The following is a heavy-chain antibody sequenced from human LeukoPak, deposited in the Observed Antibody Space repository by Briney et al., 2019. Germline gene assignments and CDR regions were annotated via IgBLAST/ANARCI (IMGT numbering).Heavy chain of an antibody. J-gene: IGHJ3*02. D-gene: IGHD2-15*01. CDR1: GFTFSTYW. CDR3: ARATLLLNDAFDI. CDR2: IKPDGSQI. V-gene: IGHV3-7*01. Sequence: GGSLRLSCAASGFTFSTYWMTWVRQAPGKGLEWVANIKPDGSQIYYVDSVKGRFTISRDNAKNSLYLQMNSLRAEDTAVYYCARATLLLNDAFDIWGQGTMVTVSS.